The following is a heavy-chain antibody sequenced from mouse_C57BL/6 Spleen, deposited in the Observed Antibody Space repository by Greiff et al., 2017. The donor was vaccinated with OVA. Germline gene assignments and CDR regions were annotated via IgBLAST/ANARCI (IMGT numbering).Heavy chain of an antibody. J-gene: IGHJ1*03. CDR3: ARGDFIYDGYYDWYFDV. Sequence: EVKLVESGGGLVKPGGSLKLSCAASGFTFSDYGMHWVRQAPEKGLEWVAYISSGSSTIYYADTVKGRFTISRDNAKNTLFLQMTSLRSEDTAMYYCARGDFIYDGYYDWYFDVWGTGTTVTVSS. CDR1: GFTFSDYG. D-gene: IGHD2-3*01. V-gene: IGHV5-17*01. CDR2: ISSGSSTI.